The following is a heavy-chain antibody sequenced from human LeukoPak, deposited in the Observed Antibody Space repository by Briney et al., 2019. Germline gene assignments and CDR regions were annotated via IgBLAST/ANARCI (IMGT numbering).Heavy chain of an antibody. CDR1: GFTFRGSA. Sequence: GGSLRLSCAASGFTFRGSAMHWVRQASGKGLEWVGRIRSKANSYATAYAASVKGRFTISRDDSKNTAYLQMNSLKTEDTAVYYCVTGGNSGSFYWGQGTLVTVSS. J-gene: IGHJ4*02. D-gene: IGHD4-23*01. CDR3: VTGGNSGSFY. V-gene: IGHV3-73*01. CDR2: IRSKANSYAT.